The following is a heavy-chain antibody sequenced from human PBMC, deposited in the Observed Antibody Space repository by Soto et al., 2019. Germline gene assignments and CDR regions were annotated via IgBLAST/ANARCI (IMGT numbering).Heavy chain of an antibody. D-gene: IGHD3-10*01. CDR1: GGSFSGYY. CDR3: ARVARSTYYYGSGSYSDY. J-gene: IGHJ4*02. Sequence: QVQLQQWGAGLLKPSETLSLTCAVYGGSFSGYYWSWIRQPPGKGLEWIGEINHSGSTNYNPSLKSRVTISVDTSKNQFSLKLSSVTAADTAVYYCARVARSTYYYGSGSYSDYWGQGTLVTVSS. CDR2: INHSGST. V-gene: IGHV4-34*01.